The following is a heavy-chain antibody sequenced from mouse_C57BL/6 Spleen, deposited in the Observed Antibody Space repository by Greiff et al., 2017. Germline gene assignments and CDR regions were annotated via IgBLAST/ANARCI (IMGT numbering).Heavy chain of an antibody. V-gene: IGHV1-61*01. CDR3: ASHYGSSFYYFDY. J-gene: IGHJ2*01. CDR1: GYTFTSYW. D-gene: IGHD1-1*01. CDR2: IYPSDSET. Sequence: VQLQQSGAELVRPGSSVKLSCKASGYTFTSYWMDWVKQRPGQGLEWIGNIYPSDSETHYNQKFKDKATLTVDKSSSTAYMQLSSLTSEDSAVYYCASHYGSSFYYFDYWGQGTTLTVSS.